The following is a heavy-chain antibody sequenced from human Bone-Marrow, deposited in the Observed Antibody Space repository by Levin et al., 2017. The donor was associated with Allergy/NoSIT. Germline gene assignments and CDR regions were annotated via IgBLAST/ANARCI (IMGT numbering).Heavy chain of an antibody. J-gene: IGHJ4*01. Sequence: SETLSLTCTVSGGSISRSPYYWVWIRQPPGKGLEWIGSIYYIGNTYYNPSLKSRATISVDTSKNLFSLKLSTVTAAGTAVYYCAREGTPQSWDYWGQGTLVTVSS. V-gene: IGHV4-39*07. D-gene: IGHD1-14*01. CDR1: GGSISRSPYY. CDR3: AREGTPQSWDY. CDR2: IYYIGNT.